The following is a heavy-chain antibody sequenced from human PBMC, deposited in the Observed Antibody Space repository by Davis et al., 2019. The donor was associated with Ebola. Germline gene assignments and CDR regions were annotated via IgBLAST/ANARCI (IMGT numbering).Heavy chain of an antibody. Sequence: SEPLTLTCTVSGGPIPSYYCTWTRQPPGKGLAWFRYLYYRGSTNYNPSLKSRVTISVDTSKNQFSLKLSSVTAADTAVYYGAREGYYYDSSGYYRGAFDIWGQGTMVTVSS. J-gene: IGHJ3*02. D-gene: IGHD3-22*01. V-gene: IGHV4-59*01. CDR1: GGPIPSYY. CDR2: LYYRGST. CDR3: AREGYYYDSSGYYRGAFDI.